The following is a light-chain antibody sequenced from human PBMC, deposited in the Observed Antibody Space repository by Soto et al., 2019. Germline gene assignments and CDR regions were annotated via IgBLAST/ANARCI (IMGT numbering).Light chain of an antibody. Sequence: EIVMTQSPGTLSVSPGERATLSCRASQSVSSNLAWYQQKPGQAPRLLIYGASTRATGIPARFSGSRSGTEFTLTISSLQSEDFAVYYRQHYNNWPRTFGQGTKVEIK. V-gene: IGKV3-15*01. J-gene: IGKJ1*01. CDR2: GAS. CDR1: QSVSSN. CDR3: QHYNNWPRT.